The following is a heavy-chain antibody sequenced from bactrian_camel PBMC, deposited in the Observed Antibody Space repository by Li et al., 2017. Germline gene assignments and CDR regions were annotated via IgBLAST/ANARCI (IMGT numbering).Heavy chain of an antibody. CDR1: ADTTTDYC. J-gene: IGHJ7*01. CDR2: IDSLHMT. D-gene: IGHD1*01. Sequence: VQLVESGGGSVQSGGSLRLSCAVSADTTTDYCMGWVRQAPGEERVQVAVIDSLHMTSYADSVKGRFTISRDNAKNIMYLQLNSLKPDDTAVYYCVRARFLTDMGGDYSMDYWGKGTQVTVS. V-gene: IGHV3S42*01.